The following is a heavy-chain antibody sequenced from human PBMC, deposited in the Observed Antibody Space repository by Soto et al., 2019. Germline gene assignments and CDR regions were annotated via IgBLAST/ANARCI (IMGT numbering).Heavy chain of an antibody. J-gene: IGHJ5*02. CDR1: GFTFSSYS. CDR2: ISSSSSYI. Sequence: GGSLRLSCAASGFTFSSYSMNWVRQAPGKGLEWVSSISSSSSYIYYADSVKGRFTISRDNAKNSLYLQMNSLRAEDTAVYYCARGRVVVADRRNWCDPWGQGTLVTVSS. V-gene: IGHV3-21*01. CDR3: ARGRVVVADRRNWCDP. D-gene: IGHD2-15*01.